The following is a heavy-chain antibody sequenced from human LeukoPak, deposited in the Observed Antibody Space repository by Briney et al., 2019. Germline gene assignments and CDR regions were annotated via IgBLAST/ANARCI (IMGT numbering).Heavy chain of an antibody. CDR1: GYTFTSYD. CDR2: MNPNSGNT. J-gene: IGHJ3*02. V-gene: IGHV1-8*03. CDR3: ARFSAYSSPVTGGGDAFDI. Sequence: GASVKVSCKASGYTFTSYDINWVRQATGQGLEWMGWMNPNSGNTGYAQKFQGRVTITRNTSISTAYMELSSLRSEDTAVYYCARFSAYSSPVTGGGDAFDIWGQGTMVTVSS. D-gene: IGHD6-19*01.